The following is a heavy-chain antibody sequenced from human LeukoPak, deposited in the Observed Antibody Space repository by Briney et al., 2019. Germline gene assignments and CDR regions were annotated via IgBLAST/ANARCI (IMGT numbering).Heavy chain of an antibody. J-gene: IGHJ4*02. V-gene: IGHV4-39*07. CDR1: GGSISSSSYY. Sequence: SETLSLTCTVSGGSISSSSYYWGWIRQPPGKGLEWIGSIYYTGSTYYNPSLKSRATISVDTSKNQFSLKLSSVTAAGTAVYYCATKGIVGYDWGDPFDYWGQGTLVTVSS. CDR3: ATKGIVGYDWGDPFDY. CDR2: IYYTGST. D-gene: IGHD5-12*01.